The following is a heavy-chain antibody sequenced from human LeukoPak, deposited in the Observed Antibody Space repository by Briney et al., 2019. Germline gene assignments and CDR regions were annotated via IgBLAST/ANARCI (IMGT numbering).Heavy chain of an antibody. CDR2: INSDGSST. Sequence: GGSLRLSCAASGFTFSSYWMHWVRQAPGKGLVWVSRINSDGSSTSYADSVKGRFTISRDNAKNTLYLQMNSLRAEDTAVYYCARGGISEIGAVAGTFDYWGQRTLVTVSS. V-gene: IGHV3-74*01. D-gene: IGHD6-19*01. J-gene: IGHJ4*02. CDR1: GFTFSSYW. CDR3: ARGGISEIGAVAGTFDY.